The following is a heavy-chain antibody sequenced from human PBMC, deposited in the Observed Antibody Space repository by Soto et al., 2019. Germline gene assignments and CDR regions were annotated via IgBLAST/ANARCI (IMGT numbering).Heavy chain of an antibody. D-gene: IGHD2-21*02. CDR1: GYTFTNFG. CDR2: INPSGDRT. V-gene: IGHV1-46*03. J-gene: IGHJ5*02. CDR3: TRGSFCGGDCYDT. Sequence: ASVKVSCKASGYTFTNFGISWVRQAPGQGLEWMGIINPSGDRTNYAHKFQGRVTMTSDTSTSTVYLELSSLRSDDTAVYYCTRGSFCGGDCYDTWGQGTLVTVSS.